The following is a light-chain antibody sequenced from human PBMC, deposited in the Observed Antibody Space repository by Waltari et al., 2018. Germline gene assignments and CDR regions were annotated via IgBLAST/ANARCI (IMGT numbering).Light chain of an antibody. J-gene: IGLJ2*01. CDR2: GNT. V-gene: IGLV1-40*01. CDR1: SSNFGAGFD. Sequence: QSVLTQPPSLSGAPGQRVTISCTGSSSNFGAGFDVHWYQQLPGAAPKLLIYGNTNRPSGVPDRFSGSKSGTSASLAITGLQAEDEADYYCQSFDNSLRRSVIFGGGTKLTVL. CDR3: QSFDNSLRRSVI.